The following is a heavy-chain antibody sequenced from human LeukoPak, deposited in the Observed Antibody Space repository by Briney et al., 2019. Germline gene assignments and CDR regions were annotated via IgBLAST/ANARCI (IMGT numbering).Heavy chain of an antibody. J-gene: IGHJ4*02. V-gene: IGHV4-59*08. CDR3: ARAGYSSSWYVGEYYFDY. CDR2: IYYSGST. CDR1: GGSISSYY. Sequence: SETLSLTCTVSGGSISSYYWSWIRQPPGKGLEWIGYIYYSGSTNYNPSLKSRVTISVDTSKNQFSLKLSSVTAADTAAYYCARAGYSSSWYVGEYYFDYWGQGTLVTVSS. D-gene: IGHD6-13*01.